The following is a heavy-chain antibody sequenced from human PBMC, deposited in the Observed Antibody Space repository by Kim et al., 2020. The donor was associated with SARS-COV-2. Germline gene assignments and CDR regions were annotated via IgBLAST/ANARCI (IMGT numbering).Heavy chain of an antibody. D-gene: IGHD6-6*01. Sequence: GGSLRLSCAASGFSFSTYEMNWVRQAPGKGLEWVSYISSSGSGRTIYYADSVKGRFTISRDNAKSSLYLQMNSLGVADTAVYYCARVRGSSSSHFVYWGPGTLVTVSS. CDR1: GFSFSTYE. CDR3: ARVRGSSSSHFVY. J-gene: IGHJ4*02. V-gene: IGHV3-48*03. CDR2: ISSSGSGRTI.